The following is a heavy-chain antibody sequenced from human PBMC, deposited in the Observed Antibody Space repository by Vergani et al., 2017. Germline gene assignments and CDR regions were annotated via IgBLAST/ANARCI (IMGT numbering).Heavy chain of an antibody. Sequence: QVQLQQWGAGLLKPSETLPLTCAVHGGSSSGYYWSWTRQPPGKGLEWFVETNHSGSTNYNPSLNSRVTISVDTSKYQFSLKLSSVTAAVTAVDYCARGRATRSRYFDYWGQGTLVTVSS. D-gene: IGHD2-2*01. CDR2: TNHSGST. V-gene: IGHV4-34*01. CDR3: ARGRATRSRYFDY. J-gene: IGHJ4*02. CDR1: GGSSSGYY.